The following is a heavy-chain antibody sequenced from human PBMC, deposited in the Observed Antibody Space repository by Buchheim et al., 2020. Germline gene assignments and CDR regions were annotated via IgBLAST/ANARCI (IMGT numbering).Heavy chain of an antibody. J-gene: IGHJ6*02. Sequence: QVQLVQSGAEVKKPGSSVKVSCKASGGTFSSYAISWVRQAPGQGLEWMGGIIPIFGTANYAQKFQGRVTITAAKSTSNAYMELSSLRSEDTAVYYCVVPMSISSWYRSYYYYGMDVWGQGTT. V-gene: IGHV1-69*06. D-gene: IGHD6-13*01. CDR1: GGTFSSYA. CDR2: IIPIFGTA. CDR3: VVPMSISSWYRSYYYYGMDV.